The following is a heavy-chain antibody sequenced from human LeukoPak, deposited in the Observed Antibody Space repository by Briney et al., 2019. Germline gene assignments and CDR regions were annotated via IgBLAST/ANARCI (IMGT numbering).Heavy chain of an antibody. CDR3: ARQGDYERENWFDP. J-gene: IGHJ5*02. D-gene: IGHD4-17*01. CDR1: GGTFSSYA. Sequence: SSVKVSCKASGGTFSSYAISWVRQAPGQGLEWMGRIIPILGIANYAQKFQGRVTITANKSTSTAYMELSSLRSEDTAVYYCARQGDYERENWFDPWGQGTLVTVSS. CDR2: IIPILGIA. V-gene: IGHV1-69*04.